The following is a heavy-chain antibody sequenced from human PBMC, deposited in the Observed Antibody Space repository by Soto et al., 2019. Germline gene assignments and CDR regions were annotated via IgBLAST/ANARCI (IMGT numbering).Heavy chain of an antibody. Sequence: QVQLVESGGCVVQPGRSLRLSCAASGFTFSSYGMHWVRQAPGKGLEWVAVIWYDGSNKYYADSVKGRFTISRDNSKNTLYLQMNSRRAEDTAVYYCASSSGWFDPWGQGTLVTVSS. V-gene: IGHV3-33*01. CDR1: GFTFSSYG. CDR2: IWYDGSNK. CDR3: ASSSGWFDP. J-gene: IGHJ5*02.